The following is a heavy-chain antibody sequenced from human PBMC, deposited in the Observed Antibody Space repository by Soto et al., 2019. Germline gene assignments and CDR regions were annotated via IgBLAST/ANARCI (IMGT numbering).Heavy chain of an antibody. CDR3: TRAQFEFGSYFGLDV. Sequence: QVHLVQSGAEVKQPGASVRASGKASGNTFTIYVIPWVRQAPGQGLEWMGWMNLDSENTGSPQKFQGRVTMTVNTSINTAYMELTSLRSEDTAVYYCTRAQFEFGSYFGLDVWGQGTTVTVSS. CDR2: MNLDSENT. D-gene: IGHD3-10*01. V-gene: IGHV1-8*01. CDR1: GNTFTIYV. J-gene: IGHJ6*02.